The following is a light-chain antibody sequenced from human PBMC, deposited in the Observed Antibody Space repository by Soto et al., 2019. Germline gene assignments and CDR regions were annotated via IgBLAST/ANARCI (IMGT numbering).Light chain of an antibody. Sequence: DIQMTQSPSSVSASLGDRVTITCRASQSISVWLAWYQQKAGKAPNLLIYKASRLESGVPSRFSGSGSETEFTLTISGLQPGDSATYYCQQYNSYSPTFGQGTKVEVK. V-gene: IGKV1-5*03. CDR3: QQYNSYSPT. CDR1: QSISVW. CDR2: KAS. J-gene: IGKJ1*01.